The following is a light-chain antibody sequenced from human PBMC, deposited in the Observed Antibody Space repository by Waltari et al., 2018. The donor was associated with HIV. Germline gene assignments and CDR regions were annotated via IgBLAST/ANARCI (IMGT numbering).Light chain of an antibody. V-gene: IGKV3-15*01. Sequence: EIVMTQSPATLSVSPGESATLSCRASQSISSNLAWYQRRPGQTPRLLIYDASTRATDIPPRFSGSGSGTEFTLTISSLQSEDFAVYFCQQYDRWPGITFGGGTKVEI. CDR3: QQYDRWPGIT. CDR1: QSISSN. CDR2: DAS. J-gene: IGKJ4*01.